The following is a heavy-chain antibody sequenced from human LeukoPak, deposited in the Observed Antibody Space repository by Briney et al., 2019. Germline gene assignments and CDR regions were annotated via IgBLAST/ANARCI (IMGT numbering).Heavy chain of an antibody. CDR1: GDSISGYY. Sequence: SETLSLTCTVSGDSISGYYWSWIRQPPGMGLECIGYIHYSGTTRYNPSLNSRVTMAVDTSKNQFSLKLSSVTAADTAVYYCARGIRKWLRTIFDYWGQGTLVTASS. V-gene: IGHV4-59*12. CDR3: ARGIRKWLRTIFDY. D-gene: IGHD5-12*01. CDR2: IHYSGTT. J-gene: IGHJ4*02.